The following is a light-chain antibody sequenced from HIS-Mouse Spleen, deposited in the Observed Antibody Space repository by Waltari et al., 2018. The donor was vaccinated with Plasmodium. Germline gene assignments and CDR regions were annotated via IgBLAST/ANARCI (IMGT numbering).Light chain of an antibody. CDR2: DVS. V-gene: IGLV2-14*03. Sequence: QSALPQPASVSGSPGPSITISCTGTSRDVGGYNSVSWYQQHPGKAPKLMIYDVSNRPSGVSNRFSGSKSGNTASLTISGLQAEDEADYYCSSYTSSSTLVFGGGTKLTVL. CDR3: SSYTSSSTLV. J-gene: IGLJ3*02. CDR1: SRDVGGYNS.